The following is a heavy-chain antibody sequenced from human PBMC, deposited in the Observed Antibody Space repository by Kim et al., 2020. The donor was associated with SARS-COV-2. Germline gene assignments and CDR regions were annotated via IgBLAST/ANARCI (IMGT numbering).Heavy chain of an antibody. CDR3: ARDMNPTVSDY. V-gene: IGHV1-3*01. D-gene: IGHD4-4*01. Sequence: TIDSQKFESRVTISRDTSANTAYMELNSLTTEDTAFYYCARDMNPTVSDYWGQGTLVTVSS. CDR2: T. J-gene: IGHJ4*02.